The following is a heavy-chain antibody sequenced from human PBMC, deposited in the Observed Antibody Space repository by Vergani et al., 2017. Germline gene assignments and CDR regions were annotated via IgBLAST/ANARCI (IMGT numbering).Heavy chain of an antibody. CDR1: GYTFTSYA. V-gene: IGHV7-4-1*02. D-gene: IGHD5-18*01. CDR3: ARGWIQLSGYYYGMDV. J-gene: IGHJ6*02. Sequence: QVQLVQSGAEVKKPGSSVKVSCKASGYTFTSYAMNWVRQTPGQGLEWMGWINTNTGNPTYAQGFTGRFVFSLDTSVSTAYLQISSLKAEDTAVYYCARGWIQLSGYYYGMDVWGQGTTVTVSS. CDR2: INTNTGNP.